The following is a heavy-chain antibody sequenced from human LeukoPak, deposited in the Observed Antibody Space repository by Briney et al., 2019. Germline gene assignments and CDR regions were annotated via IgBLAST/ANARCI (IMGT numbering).Heavy chain of an antibody. J-gene: IGHJ4*02. CDR2: IYSGGST. V-gene: IGHV3-53*01. CDR1: GFTVRSNY. D-gene: IGHD2-15*01. Sequence: GGSLRLSCAASGFTVRSNYMSWVRQAPGKGLEWVSVIYSGGSTSYADSVKGRFTISRDNSKNTLYLQMNSLRAEDTAVYYCARDRPLGYCSGGSCYPTFDYWGQGTLLTVSS. CDR3: ARDRPLGYCSGGSCYPTFDY.